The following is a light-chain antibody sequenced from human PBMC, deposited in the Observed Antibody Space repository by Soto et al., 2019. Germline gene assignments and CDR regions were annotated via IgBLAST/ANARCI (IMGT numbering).Light chain of an antibody. CDR3: QQRSNWLWT. CDR2: DAS. CDR1: QSVSSY. V-gene: IGKV3-11*01. Sequence: EIVLTQSPATLSLSPGERATLSCRASQSVSSYLAWYQQKPGQAPRLLIYDASNRATGIPARFSCSGSVTDFTLTISSLEPEDFAVYYCQQRSNWLWTFGQGTKVDIK. J-gene: IGKJ1*01.